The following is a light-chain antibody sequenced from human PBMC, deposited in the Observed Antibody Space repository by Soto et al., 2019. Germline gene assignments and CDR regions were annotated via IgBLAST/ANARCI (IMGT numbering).Light chain of an antibody. CDR3: QQYYSYPRT. Sequence: DIQMTQSPSTLSASVGDRVTITCRASQTVSSRLAWYQQKPGKAPKLLIYDVSSLESGVPSRFSGSGSGTEFTLTISSLQPDDFATYYCQQYYSYPRTFGQGTKVEVK. CDR1: QTVSSR. J-gene: IGKJ1*01. CDR2: DVS. V-gene: IGKV1-5*01.